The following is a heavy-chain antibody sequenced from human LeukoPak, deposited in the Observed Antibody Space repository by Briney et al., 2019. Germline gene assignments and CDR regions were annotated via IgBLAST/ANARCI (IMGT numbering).Heavy chain of an antibody. J-gene: IGHJ4*02. CDR1: GFTVSSNY. D-gene: IGHD2-21*02. CDR3: ARGTVTAPDY. Sequence: PGGSLRLSCAASGFTVSSNYMSWVRQVPGKGLEWVSVIYSDGTISYADSVKGRFTISRDNSENTLYLQMNSLRVEDTAVYYCARGTVTAPDYWGQGTLVTVSS. CDR2: IYSDGTI. V-gene: IGHV3-66*01.